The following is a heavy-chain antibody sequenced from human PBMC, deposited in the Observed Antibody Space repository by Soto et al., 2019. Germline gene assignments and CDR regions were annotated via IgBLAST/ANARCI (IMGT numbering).Heavy chain of an antibody. CDR2: ISGSGGST. V-gene: IGHV3-23*01. J-gene: IGHJ4*02. CDR3: AKDYITMVRGALGYFDY. D-gene: IGHD3-10*01. Sequence: GGSLRLSCAASGCTFSGYAMSWVRQAPGKGLEWVSAISGSGGSTYYADSVKGRFTISRDNSKNTLYLQMNSLRAEDTAVYYCAKDYITMVRGALGYFDYWGQGTLVTVSS. CDR1: GCTFSGYA.